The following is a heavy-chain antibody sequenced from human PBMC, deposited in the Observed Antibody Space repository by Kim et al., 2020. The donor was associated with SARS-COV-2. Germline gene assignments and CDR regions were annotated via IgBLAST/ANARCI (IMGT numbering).Heavy chain of an antibody. D-gene: IGHD2-2*01. Sequence: ASVKVSCKASGYTFTSYGISWVRQAPGQGLEWMGWISAYNGNTNYAQKLQGRVTMTTDTSTSTAYMELRSLRSDDTAVYYCARAYCSSTSCPQRFDPWGQGTLVTVSS. CDR3: ARAYCSSTSCPQRFDP. CDR2: ISAYNGNT. J-gene: IGHJ5*02. CDR1: GYTFTSYG. V-gene: IGHV1-18*04.